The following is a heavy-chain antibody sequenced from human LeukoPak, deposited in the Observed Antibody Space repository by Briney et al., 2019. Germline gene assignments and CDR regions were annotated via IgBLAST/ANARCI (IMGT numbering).Heavy chain of an antibody. CDR3: ARSNWGSGPPFDY. J-gene: IGHJ4*02. Sequence: SETLSPTCTVSGGSISSGSYYWSWIRQPAGKGLEWIGRIYTSGSTNYNPPLKSRVTISVDTSKNQFSLKLSSVTAADTAVYYCARSNWGSGPPFDYWGQGTLVTVSS. V-gene: IGHV4-61*02. CDR1: GGSISSGSYY. D-gene: IGHD7-27*01. CDR2: IYTSGST.